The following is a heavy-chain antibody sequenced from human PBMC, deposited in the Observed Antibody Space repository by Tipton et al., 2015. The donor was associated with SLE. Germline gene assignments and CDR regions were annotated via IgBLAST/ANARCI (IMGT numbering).Heavy chain of an antibody. V-gene: IGHV4-30-4*01. J-gene: IGHJ4*02. CDR1: GGSISSGEHY. Sequence: TLSLTCTVSGGSISSGEHYWSWIRQPPGKGLEWIGYIFYSGSTYYNPSLKSRVTISVDTSKNQFSLKLSSVTAADTAVYYCARGSGNFDYWGQGTLATVSS. D-gene: IGHD3-10*01. CDR2: IFYSGST. CDR3: ARGSGNFDY.